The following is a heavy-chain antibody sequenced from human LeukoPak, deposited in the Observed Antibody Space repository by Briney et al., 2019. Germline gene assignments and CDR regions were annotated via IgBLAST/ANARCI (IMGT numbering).Heavy chain of an antibody. J-gene: IGHJ4*02. CDR3: ASLRTRGYSYGDDY. CDR1: GGSISSGDYS. D-gene: IGHD5-18*01. CDR2: IYYSGST. Sequence: SETLSLTCTVSGGSISSGDYSWSWIRQPPGEGLEWIGYIYYSGSTYYNPSLKSRVTISVDTSKNQFSLKLSSVTAADTAVYYCASLRTRGYSYGDDYWGQGTLVTVSS. V-gene: IGHV4-30-4*01.